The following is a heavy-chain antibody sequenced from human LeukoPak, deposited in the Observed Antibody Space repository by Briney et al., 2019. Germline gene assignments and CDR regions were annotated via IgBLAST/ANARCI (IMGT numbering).Heavy chain of an antibody. CDR1: GFTFSSYA. CDR3: ARGATTGVFSAFDI. Sequence: GRSLRLSCAASGFTFSSYAMHWVRQAPGKGLEWVAVISYDGSNKYYADSVKGRFTISRDNSKNTLYLQMNSLRAEDTAVYYCARGATTGVFSAFDIWGQGTMVTVSS. J-gene: IGHJ3*02. V-gene: IGHV3-30-3*01. D-gene: IGHD4-17*01. CDR2: ISYDGSNK.